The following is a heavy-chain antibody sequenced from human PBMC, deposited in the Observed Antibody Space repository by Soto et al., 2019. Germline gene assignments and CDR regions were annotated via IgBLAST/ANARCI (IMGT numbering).Heavy chain of an antibody. Sequence: QVQLVQSGAEVKKPGASVKVSCKASGYTFTNYYIHWVRQAPGQGLEWMGIINPSGGSTNYAQKCRGRVTMTRDTSTSTVYMELSSLRSEDTAVYYCARVTSESYTYFDYWGQGTLVTVSS. CDR1: GYTFTNYY. CDR3: ARVTSESYTYFDY. D-gene: IGHD1-26*01. J-gene: IGHJ4*02. V-gene: IGHV1-46*01. CDR2: INPSGGST.